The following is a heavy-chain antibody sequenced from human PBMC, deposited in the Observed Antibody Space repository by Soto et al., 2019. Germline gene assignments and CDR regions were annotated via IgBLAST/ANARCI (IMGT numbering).Heavy chain of an antibody. CDR2: INPNSGGT. CDR3: AREDIVVVVAATGGMDV. Sequence: ASVKVSCKASGYTFTGYYMHWVRQAPGQGLEWMGWINPNSGGTTYAQKFQGRVTMTRDTSISTAYMELSRLRSDDTAVYYCAREDIVVVVAATGGMDVWGQGTTVTVSS. D-gene: IGHD2-15*01. J-gene: IGHJ6*02. V-gene: IGHV1-2*02. CDR1: GYTFTGYY.